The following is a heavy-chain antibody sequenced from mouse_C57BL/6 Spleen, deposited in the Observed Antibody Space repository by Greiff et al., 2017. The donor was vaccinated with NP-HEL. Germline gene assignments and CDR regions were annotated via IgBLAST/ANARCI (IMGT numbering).Heavy chain of an antibody. Sequence: VQLKQSGPVLVKPGASVKMSCKASGYTFTDYYMNWVKQSHGKSLEWIGVINPYNGGTSYNQKFKGKATLTVDKSSSTAYMELNSLTSEDSAVYYCARREITTVVATDYAMDYWGQGTSVTVSS. CDR1: GYTFTDYY. J-gene: IGHJ4*01. CDR3: ARREITTVVATDYAMDY. V-gene: IGHV1-19*01. CDR2: INPYNGGT. D-gene: IGHD1-1*01.